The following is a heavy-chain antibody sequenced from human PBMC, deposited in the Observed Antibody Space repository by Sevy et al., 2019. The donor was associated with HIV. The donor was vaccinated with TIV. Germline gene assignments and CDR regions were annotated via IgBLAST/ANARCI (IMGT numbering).Heavy chain of an antibody. CDR3: AREGCTKPHDY. Sequence: GSLRLSCAASGFTFSKYSMSWVRQPPGKGLEWVSTLSFGCGEINYADSVKGRFTISRDNSKSSAYLQMNNLGPEETAVYYCAREGCTKPHDYWGQGTLVTVSS. D-gene: IGHD2-8*01. CDR1: GFTFSKYS. V-gene: IGHV3-23*01. J-gene: IGHJ4*02. CDR2: LSFGCGEI.